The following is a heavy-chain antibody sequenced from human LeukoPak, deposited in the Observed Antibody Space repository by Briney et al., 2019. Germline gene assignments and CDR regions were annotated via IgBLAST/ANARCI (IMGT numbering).Heavy chain of an antibody. CDR3: ARRVKVTTLRYFYY. J-gene: IGHJ4*02. V-gene: IGHV4-34*01. Sequence: PSVTLSLTCAVYGGSFSGYYWSWIRQPPGKGLEWIGEINHSGSTNYNPSLKSRVTISVDTSKNQFSLKLSSVTAADTAVYYCARRVKVTTLRYFYYWAQGTLVTVSS. CDR2: INHSGST. CDR1: GGSFSGYY. D-gene: IGHD4-17*01.